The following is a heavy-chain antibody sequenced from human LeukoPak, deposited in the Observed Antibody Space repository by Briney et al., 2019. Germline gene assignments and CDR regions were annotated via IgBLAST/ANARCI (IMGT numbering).Heavy chain of an antibody. D-gene: IGHD3-10*01. J-gene: IGHJ4*02. Sequence: PSETLSLTCTVSGGSITTYYWSWIRRPAGKGLEWIGHIYKTATTNYNPSLKSRIFMSVETSKNQFSLNLSSVTAADTAVYYCARSSSSADFDYWGQGTLVTVSS. CDR3: ARSSSSADFDY. CDR1: GGSITTYY. CDR2: IYKTATT. V-gene: IGHV4-4*07.